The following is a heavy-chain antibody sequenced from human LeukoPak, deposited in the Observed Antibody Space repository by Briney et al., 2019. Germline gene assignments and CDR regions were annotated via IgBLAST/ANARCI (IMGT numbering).Heavy chain of an antibody. J-gene: IGHJ4*02. D-gene: IGHD3-10*01. Sequence: GGSLRLSCAASGFTVSSNYMSWVRQAPGKGLEWVSVIYSGGSTYYADSVKGRFTISRHNSKNTLYLQMNSLRAEDTAVYYCARVSHYGSGYYYTLAYWGQGTLVTVSS. CDR3: ARVSHYGSGYYYTLAY. V-gene: IGHV3-53*04. CDR2: IYSGGST. CDR1: GFTVSSNY.